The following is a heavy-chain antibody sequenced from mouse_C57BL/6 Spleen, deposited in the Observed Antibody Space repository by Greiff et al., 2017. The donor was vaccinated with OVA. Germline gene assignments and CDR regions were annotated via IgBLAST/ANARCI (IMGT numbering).Heavy chain of an antibody. V-gene: IGHV1-59*01. Sequence: QLQLKQPGAELVRPGTSVKLSCKASGYTFTSYWMHWVKQRPGQGLEWIGVIDPSDSYTNYNQKFKGKATLTVDTSSSTAYMQLSSLTSEDSAVDYCARYVILRYGAMDYWGQGTSVTVSS. CDR3: ARYVILRYGAMDY. D-gene: IGHD1-1*01. CDR1: GYTFTSYW. CDR2: IDPSDSYT. J-gene: IGHJ4*01.